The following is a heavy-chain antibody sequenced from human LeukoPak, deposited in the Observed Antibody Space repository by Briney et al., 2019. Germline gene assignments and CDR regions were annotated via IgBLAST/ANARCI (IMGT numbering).Heavy chain of an antibody. J-gene: IGHJ4*02. D-gene: IGHD3-10*01. CDR2: ISSSSSYI. CDR1: GFTFSSYS. CDR3: ARDDGYGSGTRFDY. Sequence: GGSLRLSCAASGFTFSSYSMNWVRQAPGKGLEWVSSISSSSSYIYYAVSVKGRFTISRDNAKNSLYLQMNSLRAEDTAVYYCARDDGYGSGTRFDYWGQGTLVTVSS. V-gene: IGHV3-21*01.